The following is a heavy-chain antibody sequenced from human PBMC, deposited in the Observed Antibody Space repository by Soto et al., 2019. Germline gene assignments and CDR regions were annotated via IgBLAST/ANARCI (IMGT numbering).Heavy chain of an antibody. CDR1: GGTFSSYA. CDR3: ARDAVEGGGCQIGYYGSGSFLDY. Sequence: QVHLVQSGAEVKKPGSSVKVSCKASGGTFSSYAISWVRQSPGQGLEWMGGIIPIFGTANYAQKFQGRVTITADKSTSTANMELSSLRSEDTAVYYFARDAVEGGGCQIGYYGSGSFLDYCGQGTLVTDSS. J-gene: IGHJ4*02. V-gene: IGHV1-69*06. CDR2: IIPIFGTA. D-gene: IGHD3-10*01.